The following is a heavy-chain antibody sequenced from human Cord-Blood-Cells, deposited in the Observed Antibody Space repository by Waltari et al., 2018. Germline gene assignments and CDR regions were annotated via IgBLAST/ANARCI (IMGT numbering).Heavy chain of an antibody. V-gene: IGHV7-4-1*02. D-gene: IGHD2-2*01. Sequence: QVQLVQSGSELKKPGASVKVSCKASGYPFTSYAMTLVRQAPGQGLEGMGWINTNTGNPTYAQGFTGRFVFSLDTSVSTAYLQISSLKAEDTAVYYCAQGCSSTSCPMPHFDYWGQGTLVTVSS. CDR2: INTNTGNP. CDR3: AQGCSSTSCPMPHFDY. J-gene: IGHJ4*02. CDR1: GYPFTSYA.